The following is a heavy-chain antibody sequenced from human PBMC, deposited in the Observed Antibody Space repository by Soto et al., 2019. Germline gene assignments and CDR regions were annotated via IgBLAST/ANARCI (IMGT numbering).Heavy chain of an antibody. J-gene: IGHJ4*02. V-gene: IGHV1-69*13. CDR2: NIPMFGTP. CDR1: GVTFNRQD. CDR3: EPSEGRDGYSFDY. D-gene: IGHD5-12*01. Sequence: SVKVSCKASGVTFNRQDMRWVRQAPGQEHEWMGGNIPMFGTPHYAEKFQGRVTITADESTGTAYLEWSSLTSEDTAVYYCEPSEGRDGYSFDYWRPGTLVSVSS.